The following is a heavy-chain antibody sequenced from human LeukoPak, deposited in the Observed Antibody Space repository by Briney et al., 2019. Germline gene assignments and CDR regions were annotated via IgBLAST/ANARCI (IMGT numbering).Heavy chain of an antibody. D-gene: IGHD2-8*01. CDR2: ISSYNGNT. CDR3: ARDPNGLVMVV. V-gene: IGHV1-18*01. J-gene: IGHJ6*04. Sequence: ASVKVSRKASGYTFTTYGTSWVRQAPGQGLEWMGWISSYNGNTNYPQKLQGRVTMTTDTSTSTAYMELRSLRSDDTAVYYCARDPNGLVMVVWGKGTTVTVSS. CDR1: GYTFTTYG.